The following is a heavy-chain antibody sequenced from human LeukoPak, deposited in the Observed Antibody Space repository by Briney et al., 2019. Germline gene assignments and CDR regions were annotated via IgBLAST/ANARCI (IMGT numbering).Heavy chain of an antibody. CDR2: IYPGDSDT. D-gene: IGHD3-10*01. CDR1: GYSFTSYW. V-gene: IGHV5-51*01. Sequence: GESLKISCKGSGYSFTSYWIGWVRQMPGKGLEWMGIIYPGDSDTRYSPSFQGQVTISADKSISTAYLQWSSLKASDTAMYYCARRWFGGLLPNYYFDYWGQGTLVTVSS. CDR3: ARRWFGGLLPNYYFDY. J-gene: IGHJ4*02.